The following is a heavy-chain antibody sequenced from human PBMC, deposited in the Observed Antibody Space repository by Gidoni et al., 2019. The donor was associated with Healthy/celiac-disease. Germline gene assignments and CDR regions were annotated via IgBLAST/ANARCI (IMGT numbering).Heavy chain of an antibody. CDR1: GCSINSYY. Sequence: QVQLQQSGPGLVKPSETLSLTCTVSGCSINSYYWSWIRQPAGKGLEWIGRIYTSGNTNYNPSLKSRVTMSGDTSKNQFYLKLSSVTAADTAVYYCARDPVSPDAFDIWGQGTMVTVSS. CDR2: IYTSGNT. J-gene: IGHJ3*02. V-gene: IGHV4-4*07. CDR3: ARDPVSPDAFDI.